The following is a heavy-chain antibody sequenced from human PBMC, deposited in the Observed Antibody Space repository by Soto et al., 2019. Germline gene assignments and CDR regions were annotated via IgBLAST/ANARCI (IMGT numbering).Heavy chain of an antibody. V-gene: IGHV1-18*01. CDR2: ISAYNGNT. CDR3: ARAPRYCSGGSCYRGGIDY. Sequence: QVQLVQSGAEVKKPGASVKVSCKASGYTFTSYGISWVRQAPGQGLEWMGWISAYNGNTNYAQKLQGRVTMTTDTSKSTAYMELRSLRSDDTAVYYCARAPRYCSGGSCYRGGIDYWGQGTLVTVSS. D-gene: IGHD2-15*01. J-gene: IGHJ4*02. CDR1: GYTFTSYG.